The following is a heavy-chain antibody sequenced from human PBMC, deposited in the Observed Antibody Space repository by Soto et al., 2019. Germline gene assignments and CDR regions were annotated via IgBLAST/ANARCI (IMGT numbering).Heavy chain of an antibody. CDR3: AKDRQQSRYNGLDV. V-gene: IGHV3-23*01. J-gene: IGHJ6*02. CDR2: IPGGGGST. D-gene: IGHD6-13*01. Sequence: GGSLRLSCAASGFTFSNYAMSWVRQAPGKGLEWVSAIPGGGGSTNYVDSVKGRFTISRDDSKNTLYLQMNSLRAEDTAVYYCAKDRQQSRYNGLDVWGQGTTVTVSS. CDR1: GFTFSNYA.